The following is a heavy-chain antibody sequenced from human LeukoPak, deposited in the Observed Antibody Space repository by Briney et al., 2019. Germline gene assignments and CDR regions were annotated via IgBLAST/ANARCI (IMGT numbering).Heavy chain of an antibody. D-gene: IGHD3-16*01. V-gene: IGHV4-61*05. Sequence: SETLSLTCTVSGGSITRSSYHWGWIRQPPGKGLEWIGYFYYTGNTNYNPSLKSRVSMSVDTSKNQFSLKLGSVTAADTAMYYCAKWNYAWFDPWGQGTQVTVSS. CDR3: AKWNYAWFDP. J-gene: IGHJ5*02. CDR2: FYYTGNT. CDR1: GGSITRSSYH.